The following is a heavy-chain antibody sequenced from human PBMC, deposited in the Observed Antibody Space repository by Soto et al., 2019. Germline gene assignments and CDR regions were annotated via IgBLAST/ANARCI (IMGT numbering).Heavy chain of an antibody. CDR3: TRPLQELAETDDFYYYYSMDV. J-gene: IGHJ6*02. D-gene: IGHD1-1*01. CDR2: IRSKANSYAT. V-gene: IGHV3-73*01. Sequence: GGSLRLSCAASGFAFSASAMHWFRQASGKGLEWVGRIRSKANSYATTYAASVKGRFTISRDDSKNTAYLQMKSLKTEDTAVYYCTRPLQELAETDDFYYYYSMDVWGQGTTVTVSS. CDR1: GFAFSASA.